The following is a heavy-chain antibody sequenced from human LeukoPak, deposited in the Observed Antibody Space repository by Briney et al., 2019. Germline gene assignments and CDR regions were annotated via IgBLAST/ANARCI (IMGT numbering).Heavy chain of an antibody. J-gene: IGHJ4*02. D-gene: IGHD4-17*01. Sequence: GGSLRLSCAASGFTFDVYAMHWVRQAPGKGQEWVSGISWNSGRIDYADSVKGRFTISRDNAKKSLYLQMNSLRAEDTALYYCAKGLYGDYVGYFDSWGQGTQVTVSS. CDR2: ISWNSGRI. CDR1: GFTFDVYA. CDR3: AKGLYGDYVGYFDS. V-gene: IGHV3-9*01.